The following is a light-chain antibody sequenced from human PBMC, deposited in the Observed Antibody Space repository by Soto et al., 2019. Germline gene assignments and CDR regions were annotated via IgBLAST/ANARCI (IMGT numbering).Light chain of an antibody. Sequence: IVLTQSPATVSLSPGERATLSCRASQSVSSYLAFYQQKPGQAPRLLIYDASNRATGIPARFSGSGSGTDFTLTISSLEPEDFAVYYCQQRSNWPTFGGGTKVEIK. CDR1: QSVSSY. J-gene: IGKJ4*01. V-gene: IGKV3-11*01. CDR3: QQRSNWPT. CDR2: DAS.